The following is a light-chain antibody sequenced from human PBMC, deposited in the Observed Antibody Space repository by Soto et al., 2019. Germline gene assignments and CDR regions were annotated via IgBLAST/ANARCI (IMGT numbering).Light chain of an antibody. V-gene: IGLV2-14*01. CDR3: SSYTTRITYV. CDR2: EVS. J-gene: IGLJ1*01. CDR1: SSDVGAYNY. Sequence: QSALTQPASVSGSPGQSITISCTGTSSDVGAYNYVSWYQQHPGKAPKLMIYEVSKRPSGVSNRFSGSKSGNTASLTISGLQAEDEADYYCSSYTTRITYVFGTGTKLTVL.